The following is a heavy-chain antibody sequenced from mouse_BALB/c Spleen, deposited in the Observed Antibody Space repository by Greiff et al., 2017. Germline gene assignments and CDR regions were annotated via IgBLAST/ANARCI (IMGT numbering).Heavy chain of an antibody. Sequence: VQLQQSGPELVKPGASVKISCKASGYTFTDYNMHWVKQSHGKSLEWIGYIYPYNGGTGYNQKFKSKATLTVDNSSSTAYMELRSLTSEDAAVYYCAKGSSGYVDYWGQGTTLTGSS. CDR2: IYPYNGGT. CDR3: AKGSSGYVDY. V-gene: IGHV1S29*02. J-gene: IGHJ2*01. D-gene: IGHD3-1*01. CDR1: GYTFTDYN.